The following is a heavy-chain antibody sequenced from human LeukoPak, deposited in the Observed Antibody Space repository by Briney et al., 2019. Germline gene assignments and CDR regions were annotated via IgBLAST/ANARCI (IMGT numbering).Heavy chain of an antibody. CDR2: ISGSGGST. CDR1: GFTFSSYA. CDR3: AKDHYYDSVGGFDY. Sequence: PGGSLRLSCAASGFTFSSYAMSWVRQAPGKGLEWVSAISGSGGSTYYADSVKGRITISRDNSKNTLYLQMNSLRAEDTAVYYCAKDHYYDSVGGFDYWGQGTLVTVSS. D-gene: IGHD3-22*01. J-gene: IGHJ4*02. V-gene: IGHV3-23*01.